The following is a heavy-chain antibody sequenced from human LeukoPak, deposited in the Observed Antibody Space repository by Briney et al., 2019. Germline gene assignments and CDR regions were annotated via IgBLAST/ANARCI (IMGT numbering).Heavy chain of an antibody. J-gene: IGHJ5*02. CDR2: IYYSGST. CDR3: ARDMGGSSSSIPKNNWFDP. V-gene: IGHV4-59*01. D-gene: IGHD6-6*01. Sequence: PSETLSLTCTVSGGSISSYYWSWIRQPPGKGLEWIGYIYYSGSTNYNPSLKSRVTISVDTSKNQFSLKLSSVTAADTAVYYCARDMGGSSSSIPKNNWFDPWGQGTLVTVSS. CDR1: GGSISSYY.